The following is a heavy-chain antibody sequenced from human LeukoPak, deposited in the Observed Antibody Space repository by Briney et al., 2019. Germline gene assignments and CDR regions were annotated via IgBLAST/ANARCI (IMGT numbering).Heavy chain of an antibody. V-gene: IGHV4-34*01. CDR3: ARWTTVTTYQWWDY. CDR1: GGSFSGYY. CDR2: INHSEST. J-gene: IGHJ4*02. Sequence: SETLSLTCAVYGGSFSGYYWSWIRQPPGKGLEWIGEINHSESTNYNPSLKSRVTISVDTSKSQFSLKLSSVTAADTAVYYCARWTTVTTYQWWDYWGQGTLVTVSS. D-gene: IGHD4-17*01.